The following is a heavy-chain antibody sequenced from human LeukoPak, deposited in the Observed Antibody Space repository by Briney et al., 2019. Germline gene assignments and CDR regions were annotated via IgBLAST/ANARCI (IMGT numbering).Heavy chain of an antibody. Sequence: ASVTVSCKASGYTFTSYYMHLVRQAPGQGLEWMGIINPSGGSTSYAQKFQGSVTMTRDTSTSTVYMELSSLRSEDTAVYYCARAPQRQGAFDIWGQGTMVTVSS. CDR2: INPSGGST. J-gene: IGHJ3*02. CDR3: ARAPQRQGAFDI. V-gene: IGHV1-46*01. CDR1: GYTFTSYY.